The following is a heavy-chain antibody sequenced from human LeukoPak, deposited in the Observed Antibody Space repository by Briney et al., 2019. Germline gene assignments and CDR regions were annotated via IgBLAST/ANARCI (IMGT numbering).Heavy chain of an antibody. Sequence: SETLSLTCAVYGGSFSGYYWSCSRQPPGKGLEWIGEINHSGSTNYNPSLKSRVTISVDTSKNQFSLKLSSVTAADTAVYYCAQLRGYFDLWGRGTLVTVSS. CDR1: GGSFSGYY. D-gene: IGHD5-24*01. CDR3: AQLRGYFDL. J-gene: IGHJ2*01. CDR2: INHSGST. V-gene: IGHV4-34*01.